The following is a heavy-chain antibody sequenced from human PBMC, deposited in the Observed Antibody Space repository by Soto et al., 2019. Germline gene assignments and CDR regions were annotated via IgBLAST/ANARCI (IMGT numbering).Heavy chain of an antibody. Sequence: SETLSLTCAVYGGSFSGYYWSWIRQPPGKGLEWIGEINHSGSTNYNPSLKSRVTIPVDTSKNQFSLKLSSVTAADTAVYYCASTVDIVATIGVFDYWGQGTLVTVSS. CDR1: GGSFSGYY. J-gene: IGHJ4*02. V-gene: IGHV4-34*01. CDR2: INHSGST. D-gene: IGHD5-12*01. CDR3: ASTVDIVATIGVFDY.